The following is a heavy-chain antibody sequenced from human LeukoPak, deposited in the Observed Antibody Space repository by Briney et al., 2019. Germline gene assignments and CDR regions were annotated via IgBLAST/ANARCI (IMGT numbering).Heavy chain of an antibody. V-gene: IGHV3-21*01. CDR3: ARDPPSDGDY. CDR1: GFTFTNAW. J-gene: IGHJ4*02. D-gene: IGHD5-24*01. CDR2: ISSSSSYI. Sequence: GGSLRLSCAASGFTFTNAWMTWVRQAPGKGLEWVSSISSSSSYIYYADSVKGRFTISRDNAKNSLYLQMNSLRAEDTAVYYCARDPPSDGDYWGQGTLVTVSS.